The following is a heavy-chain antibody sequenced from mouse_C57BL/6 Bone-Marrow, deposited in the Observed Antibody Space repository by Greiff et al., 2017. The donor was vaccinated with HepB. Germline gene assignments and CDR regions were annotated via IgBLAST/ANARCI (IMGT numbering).Heavy chain of an antibody. CDR3: ARKDVYAAYTYAMDS. D-gene: IGHD2-3*01. Sequence: QVQLQQPGAELVRPGTSVKLSCKASGYTLTSYWMHWVKQRPGQGLEWIGVIDPSDSYTNYNQKFKGKATLTVDTSSSTAYMQRSSLTSEDSAVYYCARKDVYAAYTYAMDSRGPVTSFTASS. CDR1: GYTLTSYW. V-gene: IGHV1-59*01. J-gene: IGHJ4*01. CDR2: IDPSDSYT.